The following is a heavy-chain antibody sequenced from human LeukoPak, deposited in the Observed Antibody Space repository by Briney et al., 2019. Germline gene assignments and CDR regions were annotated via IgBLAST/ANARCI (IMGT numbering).Heavy chain of an antibody. Sequence: GSLRLSCAASGFTFRSHAMHWVRQAPGKGLVWVSRINSDGSSTSYADSVKGRFTISRDNAKNTLYLQMNSLRAEDTAVYYCAGGEIYYYYYMDVWGKGTTVTVSS. D-gene: IGHD2-21*01. CDR1: GFTFRSHA. CDR3: AGGEIYYYYYMDV. J-gene: IGHJ6*03. CDR2: INSDGSST. V-gene: IGHV3-74*01.